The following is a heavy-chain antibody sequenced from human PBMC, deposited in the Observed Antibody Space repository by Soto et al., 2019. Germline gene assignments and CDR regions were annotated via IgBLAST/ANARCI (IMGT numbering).Heavy chain of an antibody. CDR3: AKDAGDAGSGPFDY. Sequence: EVQVVESGGGLVQPGRSLRLSCAAFGVTFDDFAMHWVRQVPGKGLEWVSGISWNSGRIGYADSVKGRFTISRDNAENSLYLQMNSLRPEDTALYYCAKDAGDAGSGPFDYWGQGTLVTVSS. CDR2: ISWNSGRI. CDR1: GVTFDDFA. V-gene: IGHV3-9*01. J-gene: IGHJ4*02. D-gene: IGHD2-15*01.